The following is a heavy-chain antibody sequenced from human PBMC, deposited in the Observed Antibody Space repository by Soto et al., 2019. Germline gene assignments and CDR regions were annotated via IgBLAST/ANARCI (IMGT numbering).Heavy chain of an antibody. CDR3: AVYSSGWYNFDY. CDR1: GGTFSSYA. D-gene: IGHD6-19*01. J-gene: IGHJ4*02. CDR2: IIPIFVTA. Sequence: QVQLVQSGAEVKKPGSSVKVSCKASGGTFSSYAISWVRQAPGQGLEWMGGIIPIFVTANYAQKLQGRVTITADESTSTAYMELSSLRSEDTAVYYCAVYSSGWYNFDYWGQGTLVTVSS. V-gene: IGHV1-69*12.